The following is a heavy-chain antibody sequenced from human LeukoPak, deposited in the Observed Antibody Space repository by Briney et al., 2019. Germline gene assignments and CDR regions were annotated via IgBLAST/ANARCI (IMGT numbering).Heavy chain of an antibody. CDR1: GGTFSSYA. Sequence: SVKVSCKASGGTFSSYAISWVRPAPGQGLEWMGGIIPIFGAANYAQKCQGRFTITTDESTSTAYMELSSLRSEDTAVYYCASSGRTAIGAFDIWGQGTMVTVSS. J-gene: IGHJ3*02. D-gene: IGHD2-21*02. CDR3: ASSGRTAIGAFDI. V-gene: IGHV1-69*05. CDR2: IIPIFGAA.